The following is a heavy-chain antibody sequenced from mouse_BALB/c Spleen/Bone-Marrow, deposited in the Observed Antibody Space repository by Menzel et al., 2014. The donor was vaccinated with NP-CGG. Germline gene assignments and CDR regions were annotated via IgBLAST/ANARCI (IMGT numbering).Heavy chain of an antibody. Sequence: VQLKQSGPELEKPGASVKISCKASGYSLTGYNMNWVKQNNGKSLKWIGNIDPYYGGISYNQKFKGEATLTVDKSSNTAYMQLKSLTSEDSAIYYCAISIEYRPLVYWGQGTLVTASA. CDR3: AISIEYRPLVY. J-gene: IGHJ3*01. D-gene: IGHD2-14*01. CDR1: GYSLTGYN. CDR2: IDPYYGGI. V-gene: IGHV1-39*01.